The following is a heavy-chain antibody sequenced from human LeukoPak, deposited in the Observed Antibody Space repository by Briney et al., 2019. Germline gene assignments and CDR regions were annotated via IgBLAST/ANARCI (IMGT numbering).Heavy chain of an antibody. J-gene: IGHJ4*02. V-gene: IGHV4-39*07. CDR3: ARGRISLDY. Sequence: SETLSLTCSVSGGSISSSSYYWGWIRQPPGKGLEWIGSIYYSGSTYYNSSLKSRVTISIDTSKNQFSLNLSSVTAADTAVYYCARGRISLDYWGQGTLVTVSS. CDR1: GGSISSSSYY. D-gene: IGHD2-15*01. CDR2: IYYSGST.